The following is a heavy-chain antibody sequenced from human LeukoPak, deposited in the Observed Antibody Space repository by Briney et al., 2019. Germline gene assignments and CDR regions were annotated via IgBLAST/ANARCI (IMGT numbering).Heavy chain of an antibody. J-gene: IGHJ4*02. V-gene: IGHV4-59*01. CDR2: IYYSGST. CDR1: GASISTYY. Sequence: PSETLSLTCTVSGASISTYYWSWIRQPPGKGLEWIGYIYYSGSTNYNPSLKSRVTISVDTSKNQFSLKLTSVTAADTAMYYCACGEEYIGGIFDYWGQGTLVTVSS. D-gene: IGHD6-6*01. CDR3: ACGEEYIGGIFDY.